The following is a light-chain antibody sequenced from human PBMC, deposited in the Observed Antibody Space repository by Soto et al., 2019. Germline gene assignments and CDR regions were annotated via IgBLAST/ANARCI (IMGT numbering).Light chain of an antibody. J-gene: IGKJ1*01. V-gene: IGKV3-20*01. Sequence: EIVLTQSPGTLSLYRGERATLSCRASQTVNSIYFAWYQRKPGQAPRLLIYGASNRATGIPDRFSGSGSGTDFTLTISRLEAEDFGVYYCQQYDTPPRTFGQGTKVEIK. CDR2: GAS. CDR3: QQYDTPPRT. CDR1: QTVNSIY.